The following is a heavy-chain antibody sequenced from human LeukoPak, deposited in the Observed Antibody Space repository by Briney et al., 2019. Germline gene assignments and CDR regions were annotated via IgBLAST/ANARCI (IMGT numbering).Heavy chain of an antibody. V-gene: IGHV3-23*01. CDR3: ARSSSGWYQFDY. Sequence: GGSLRPYCAASGFTFSSYAMSWVGQAPGKGPEWVSTISGSGGSTYYADSVKGRFTVSRDNSKNTLYLQMSSLRAEDTAVYYCARSSSGWYQFDYWGQGTLVTVSS. J-gene: IGHJ4*02. CDR1: GFTFSSYA. D-gene: IGHD6-19*01. CDR2: ISGSGGST.